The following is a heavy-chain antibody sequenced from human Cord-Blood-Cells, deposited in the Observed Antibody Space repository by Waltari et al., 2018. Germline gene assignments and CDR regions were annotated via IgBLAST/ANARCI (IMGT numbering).Heavy chain of an antibody. CDR1: GGSISSSSSY. J-gene: IGHJ4*02. CDR2: IYYSGST. D-gene: IGHD3-3*01. CDR3: ARSANDFWSGYYFDY. Sequence: QLQLQESGPGLVKPSETLSLTCTVSGGSISSSSSYWGWIRQPPGKGLEWIGSIYYSGSTYYNPSLKSRVTISVDTSKNQFSLKLSSVTAADTAVYYCARSANDFWSGYYFDYWGQGTLVTVSS. V-gene: IGHV4-39*01.